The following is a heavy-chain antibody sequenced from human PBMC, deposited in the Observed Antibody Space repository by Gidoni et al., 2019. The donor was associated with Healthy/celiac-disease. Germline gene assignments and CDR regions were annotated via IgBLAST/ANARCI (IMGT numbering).Heavy chain of an antibody. Sequence: QVQLVESGGGVIQPGRYLRLSCAHYGFLFSSYCMHWVRHDPGKGLEWVAVISYDGSNKYYADSVKGRFTISRDNSKNTLNLQMNSLRAEETAVYYCAKAFPRYCSSTSCYKNYFDYWGQGTLVTVSS. D-gene: IGHD2-2*02. CDR2: ISYDGSNK. CDR1: GFLFSSYC. J-gene: IGHJ4*02. V-gene: IGHV3-30*18. CDR3: AKAFPRYCSSTSCYKNYFDY.